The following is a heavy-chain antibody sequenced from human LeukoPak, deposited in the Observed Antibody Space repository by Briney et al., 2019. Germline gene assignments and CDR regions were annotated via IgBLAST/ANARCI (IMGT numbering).Heavy chain of an antibody. CDR3: ASQSTHCSSTSCYEDPFGY. V-gene: IGHV4-61*05. CDR2: IYYSGST. D-gene: IGHD2-2*01. J-gene: IGHJ4*02. CDR1: GDSIRTTYYY. Sequence: PSGTLSLTCTVSGDSIRTTYYYWGWIRQTPGKGLEWIGYIYYSGSTNYNPSLKSRVTISVDTSKNQFSLKLSSVTAADTAVYYCASQSTHCSSTSCYEDPFGYWGQGTLVTVSS.